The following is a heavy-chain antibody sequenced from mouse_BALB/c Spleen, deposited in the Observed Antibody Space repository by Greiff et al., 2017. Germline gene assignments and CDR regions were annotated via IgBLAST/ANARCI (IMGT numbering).Heavy chain of an antibody. CDR1: GFTFSDSW. D-gene: IGHD1-1*01. V-gene: IGHV6-6*01. CDR3: TRRGYGSSFYRYFDV. J-gene: IGHJ1*01. Sequence: EVQLVESGGGLVKPGGSLKLSCAASGFTFSDSWMYWVRQSPEKGLEWVAEIRSNANNHATYYAESVKGRCTISRADYKSSVYLHMNSLRAEDTGIYYCTRRGYGSSFYRYFDVWGAGTTVTVSS. CDR2: IRSNANNHAT.